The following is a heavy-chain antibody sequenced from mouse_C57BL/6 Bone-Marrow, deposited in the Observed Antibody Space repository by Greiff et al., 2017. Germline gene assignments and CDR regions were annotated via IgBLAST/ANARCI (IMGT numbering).Heavy chain of an antibody. CDR2: IDPNSGGT. J-gene: IGHJ2*01. CDR3: ASDFITAVVAAGYFDY. CDR1: GYTFTSYW. Sequence: QVQLQQPGAELVKPGASVKLSCKASGYTFTSYWMHWVKQRPGRGLEWIGRIDPNSGGTKYNEKFKSKATLTVDKPSSTAYMQLSSLTSEDSAVYYGASDFITAVVAAGYFDYWGQCATLTVSS. D-gene: IGHD1-1*01. V-gene: IGHV1-72*01.